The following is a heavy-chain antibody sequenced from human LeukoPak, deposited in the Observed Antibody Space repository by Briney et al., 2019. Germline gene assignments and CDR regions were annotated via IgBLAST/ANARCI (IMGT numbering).Heavy chain of an antibody. D-gene: IGHD5-12*01. CDR2: INGDGSST. Sequence: GGSLRLSCAASGFTLSHYYMHWVRQAPGKGLVWVSDINGDGSSTNYADSVKGRFTISRDNAKNSLYLQMNSLRAEDTAVYYCARDRGADRGYDMGDYWGQGTLVTVSS. J-gene: IGHJ4*02. CDR3: ARDRGADRGYDMGDY. CDR1: GFTLSHYY. V-gene: IGHV3-74*01.